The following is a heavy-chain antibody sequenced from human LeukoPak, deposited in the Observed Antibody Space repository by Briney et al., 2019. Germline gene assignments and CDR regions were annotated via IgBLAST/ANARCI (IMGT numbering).Heavy chain of an antibody. CDR2: IIPILGIA. CDR3: ARDGYCSGGSCSKSYYYYGMDV. J-gene: IGHJ6*02. Sequence: SVKVSCKASGGTFSSYAISWVRQAPGQGLEWMGRIIPILGIANYAQKFQGRVTITADKSTSTAYMELSSLRSEDTAVYYCARDGYCSGGSCSKSYYYYGMDVWGRGTTVTVSS. CDR1: GGTFSSYA. D-gene: IGHD2-15*01. V-gene: IGHV1-69*04.